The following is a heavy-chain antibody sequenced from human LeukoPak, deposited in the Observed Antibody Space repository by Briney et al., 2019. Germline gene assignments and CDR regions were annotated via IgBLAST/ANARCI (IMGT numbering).Heavy chain of an antibody. D-gene: IGHD3-16*01. J-gene: IGHJ3*01. V-gene: IGHV1-2*02. CDR3: AKDCSDGYKRRDAFDV. CDR1: GYSFSDFY. CDR2: INPKSGDT. Sequence: ASVKVSCKASGYSFSDFYIHWVRQAPGQGLEWMGWINPKSGDTTYAERFRGRVTMTRDTSFNTVYLALTSLYSDDTAVFYCAKDCSDGYKRRDAFDVWGQGTTLIVSS.